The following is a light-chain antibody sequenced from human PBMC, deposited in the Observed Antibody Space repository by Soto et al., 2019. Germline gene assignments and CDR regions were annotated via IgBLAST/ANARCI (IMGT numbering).Light chain of an antibody. CDR1: SSNIGAGYD. J-gene: IGLJ3*02. CDR3: QSYDSSRSASGV. Sequence: QSVLTQPPSVSGAPGQRVTISCSGSSSNIGAGYDVHWYQQLPGTAPKLLIFGNNNRPSGGPDRFSGSKSGTSASLAITGLQAEDEADYYCQSYDSSRSASGVFGGGTKVTVL. CDR2: GNN. V-gene: IGLV1-40*01.